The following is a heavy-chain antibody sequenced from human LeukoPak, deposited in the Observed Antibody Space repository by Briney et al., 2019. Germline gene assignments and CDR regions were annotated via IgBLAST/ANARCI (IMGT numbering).Heavy chain of an antibody. D-gene: IGHD6-13*01. V-gene: IGHV1-46*01. Sequence: GASVKVSCKASGYNFTSYYMHWVRQAPGQGLEWMGIINPSGGSTSYAQKFQGRVTMTRDMSTSTVYMELSSLRSEDTAVYYCARGPEQQLADYWGQGTLVTVSS. CDR1: GYNFTSYY. J-gene: IGHJ4*02. CDR3: ARGPEQQLADY. CDR2: INPSGGST.